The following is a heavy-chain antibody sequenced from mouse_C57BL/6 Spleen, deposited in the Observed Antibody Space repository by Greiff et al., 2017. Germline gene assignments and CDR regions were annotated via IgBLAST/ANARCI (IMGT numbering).Heavy chain of an antibody. CDR2: INYDGSST. CDR3: ARDYEYDCYFDV. Sequence: EVQVVESEGGLVQPGSSMKLSCTASGFTFSDYYMAWVRQVPEKGLEWVANINYDGSSTYYLDSLKSRFIISRDNAKNILYLQMSSLKSEDTATYFCARDYEYDCYFDVCGTGTTLTASS. D-gene: IGHD2-4*01. J-gene: IGHJ1*03. CDR1: GFTFSDYY. V-gene: IGHV5-16*01.